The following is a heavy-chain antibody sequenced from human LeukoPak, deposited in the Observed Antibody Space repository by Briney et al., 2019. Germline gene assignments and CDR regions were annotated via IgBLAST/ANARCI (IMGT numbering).Heavy chain of an antibody. V-gene: IGHV3-11*01. CDR2: ISSSGSTI. CDR1: GFTFNDYY. Sequence: GGSLRLSCAASGFTFNDYYMSWIRQAPGKGLEWVSYISSSGSTIDYADSVKGRFTISSDNAKNSLYLQMNSLRAEDTAMYYCARDSGSYCIDCWGLGTLVTVSS. D-gene: IGHD1-26*01. CDR3: ARDSGSYCIDC. J-gene: IGHJ4*02.